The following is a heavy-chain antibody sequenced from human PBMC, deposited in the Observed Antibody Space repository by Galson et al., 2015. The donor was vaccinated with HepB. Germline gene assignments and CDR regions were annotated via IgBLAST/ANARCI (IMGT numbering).Heavy chain of an antibody. CDR1: GFTFSGSA. CDR3: IKPTGGYGMDV. V-gene: IGHV3-73*01. Sequence: SLRLSCAASGFTFSGSAMHWVRQASGKGPEWVGRIRSKANNYATAYAASVKGRFAISRDDSKNTAYLQMNILNSDDTAVYYCIKPTGGYGMDVWGQGTTVTVSS. J-gene: IGHJ6*02. D-gene: IGHD3-16*01. CDR2: IRSKANNYAT.